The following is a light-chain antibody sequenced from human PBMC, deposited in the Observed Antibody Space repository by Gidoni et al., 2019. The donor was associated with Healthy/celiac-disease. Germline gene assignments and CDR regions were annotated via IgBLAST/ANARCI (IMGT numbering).Light chain of an antibody. Sequence: IQMTQSPSSLSASVGDRVTITCRASQSISSYLNWYQQKPGKAPKLLIYAASSWQSGVPSRFSGSGSGTDFTLTISSLQPEDFATYYCQQSYSTLALTFGGGTKVEIK. CDR3: QQSYSTLALT. V-gene: IGKV1-39*01. CDR1: QSISSY. CDR2: AAS. J-gene: IGKJ4*01.